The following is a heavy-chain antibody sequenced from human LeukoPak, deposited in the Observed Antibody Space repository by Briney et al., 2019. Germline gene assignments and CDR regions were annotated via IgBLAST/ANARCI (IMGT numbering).Heavy chain of an antibody. D-gene: IGHD3-9*01. J-gene: IGHJ4*02. CDR3: AKWGDYDVLTGYYVSDY. Sequence: GESLKISCAASGCTFSNYAMSWVRQAPGKGLEWVSAITGSGGNTYYADSVKGRFTISRDNSKNTVFLQMNSLRAEDTAVYYCAKWGDYDVLTGYYVSDYWGQGALVTVSS. V-gene: IGHV3-23*01. CDR1: GCTFSNYA. CDR2: ITGSGGNT.